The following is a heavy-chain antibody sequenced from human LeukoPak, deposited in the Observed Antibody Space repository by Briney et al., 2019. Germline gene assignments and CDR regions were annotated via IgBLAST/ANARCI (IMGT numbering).Heavy chain of an antibody. CDR1: GGTIRSYY. D-gene: IGHD4-17*01. CDR2: VYTSGST. CDR3: GRDVIAGGSTVTTAAK. V-gene: IGHV4-4*07. J-gene: IGHJ4*02. Sequence: SETLSLTCTVSGGTIRSYYWSWIRQPPGKGLEWIGRVYTSGSTSYNPSLESRVTILVEKSKNQFFLKLRSVTAADQAVDYCGRDVIAGGSTVTTAAKWGQGNLVTVSS.